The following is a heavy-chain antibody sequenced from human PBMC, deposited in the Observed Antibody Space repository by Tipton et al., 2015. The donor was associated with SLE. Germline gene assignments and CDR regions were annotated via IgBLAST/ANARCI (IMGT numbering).Heavy chain of an antibody. CDR1: GFTFSSYA. J-gene: IGHJ3*02. Sequence: SLRLSCAASGFTFSSYAMSWVRQAPGKGLEWVSSISSSSSYIYYADSVKGRFTISRDNAKNSLYLQMNSLRAEDTAVYYCARDLRFLEWVLADAFDIWGQGTMVTVSS. V-gene: IGHV3-21*01. D-gene: IGHD3-3*01. CDR3: ARDLRFLEWVLADAFDI. CDR2: ISSSSSYI.